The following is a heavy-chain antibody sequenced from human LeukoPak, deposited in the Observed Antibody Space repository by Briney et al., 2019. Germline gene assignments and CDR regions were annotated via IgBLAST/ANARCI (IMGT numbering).Heavy chain of an antibody. V-gene: IGHV4-34*01. J-gene: IGHJ4*02. CDR1: GGSFSGYY. Sequence: SETLSLTCAVYGGSFSGYYWSWIRQPPGKGLEWIGEINHSGSTNYNPSLKSRVTISVDTSKNQFSLKLSSVTATDTAVYYCARRAFIAAAGTGFDYWGQGTLVTVSS. D-gene: IGHD6-13*01. CDR2: INHSGST. CDR3: ARRAFIAAAGTGFDY.